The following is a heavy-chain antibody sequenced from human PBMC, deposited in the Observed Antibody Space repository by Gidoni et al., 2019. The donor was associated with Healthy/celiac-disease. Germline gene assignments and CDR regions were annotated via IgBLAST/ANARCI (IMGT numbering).Heavy chain of an antibody. CDR3: AKDLGGSYFIGWFDP. CDR2: ISGSGGST. V-gene: IGHV3-23*01. CDR1: GFTFSSYA. J-gene: IGHJ5*02. D-gene: IGHD1-26*01. Sequence: EVQLLESGGGLVQPGGSLRLSCAASGFTFSSYAMSWVRQAPGKGLEWGSAISGSGGSTYYADSVKGRFTISRDNSKNTLYLQMNSLRAEDTAVYYCAKDLGGSYFIGWFDPWGQGTLVTVSS.